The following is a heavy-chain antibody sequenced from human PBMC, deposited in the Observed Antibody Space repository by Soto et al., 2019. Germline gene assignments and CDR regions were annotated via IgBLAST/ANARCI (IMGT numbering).Heavy chain of an antibody. V-gene: IGHV1-69*18. Sequence: QVQLVQSGAEVKTPGSSVKVSCKASGGTFSSYSINWVRQAPGQGLEWMGRLIPMFGTTDYAQRFQGRVTFNADESTSTASMEVTNLTSEDTAVYYCARAVVLTLTRVYDMDVWGQGTTVTVSS. CDR1: GGTFSSYS. CDR2: LIPMFGTT. J-gene: IGHJ6*02. CDR3: ARAVVLTLTRVYDMDV. D-gene: IGHD3-9*01.